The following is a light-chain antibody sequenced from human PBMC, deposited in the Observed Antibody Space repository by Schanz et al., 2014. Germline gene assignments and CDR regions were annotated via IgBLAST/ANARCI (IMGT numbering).Light chain of an antibody. CDR3: ETCDTYFYCV. CDR2: LEAGGNY. CDR1: NGHTNYI. J-gene: IGLJ2*01. V-gene: IGLV4-60*02. Sequence: LVLTQSSSASASLGSSVELTCTLSNGHTNYIIAWHQQPPGKAPRFLMKLEAGGNYNRGSGVPDRFSGSSSGADRYLTISDLEYEDEADYYCETCDTYFYCVFGGGTKVTVL.